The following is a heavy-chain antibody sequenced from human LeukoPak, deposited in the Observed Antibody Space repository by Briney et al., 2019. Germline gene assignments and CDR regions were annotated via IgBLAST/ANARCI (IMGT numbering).Heavy chain of an antibody. J-gene: IGHJ1*01. CDR2: IYSGGST. V-gene: IGHV3-66*01. CDR3: ASNAGYCSGGSCYERTNAEYFQH. D-gene: IGHD2-15*01. Sequence: GGSLRLSCAASGFTVSSNYMSWVRQAPGKGLEWVSVIYSGGSTYYADSVKGRFTISRDNSKNTLYLQMNSLRAEDTAVYYCASNAGYCSGGSCYERTNAEYFQHWGQGTLVTVSS. CDR1: GFTVSSNY.